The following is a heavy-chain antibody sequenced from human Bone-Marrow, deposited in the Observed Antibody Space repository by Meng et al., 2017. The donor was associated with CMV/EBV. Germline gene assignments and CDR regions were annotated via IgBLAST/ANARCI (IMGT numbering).Heavy chain of an antibody. V-gene: IGHV1-2*02. CDR1: GYTFTGYY. CDR3: ARDLTTAWPNY. CDR2: INPNSGDT. Sequence: GKASGYTFTGYYIHWVRQAPGQGLEWMGWINPNSGDTNYAQNFQGRVAMTRDTSISTAYMELSGLRSDDTAVYYCARDLTTAWPNYWGQGTLVTVSS. D-gene: IGHD2-21*02. J-gene: IGHJ4*02.